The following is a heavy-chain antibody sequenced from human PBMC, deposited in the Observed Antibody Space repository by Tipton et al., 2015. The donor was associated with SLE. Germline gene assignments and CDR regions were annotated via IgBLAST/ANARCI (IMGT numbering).Heavy chain of an antibody. CDR2: IYHSGST. D-gene: IGHD2-15*01. V-gene: IGHV4-38-2*02. CDR3: ASQNGEGYCSGGSCPGD. CDR1: GYSISSGYY. Sequence: TLSLTCTVSGYSISSGYYWGWIRQPPGKGLEWIGSIYHSGSTYYNPSLKSRVTISVDTSKNQFSLKLNSVTAADTAVYYCASQNGEGYCSGGSCPGDWGQGTLVTVSS. J-gene: IGHJ4*02.